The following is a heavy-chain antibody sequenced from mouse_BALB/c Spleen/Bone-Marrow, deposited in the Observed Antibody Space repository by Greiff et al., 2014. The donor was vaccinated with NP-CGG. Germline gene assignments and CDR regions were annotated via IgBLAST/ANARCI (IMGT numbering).Heavy chain of an antibody. V-gene: IGHV2-2*02. Sequence: QVQLKESGPGLVQPSQSLSITCPVSGFSLTSYGVHWVRQSPGKGLEWLGVIWSGGSTDYNAAFISRLSISKDNSKSQVFFKMNSLQANDTAIYYCARNYYGSSAYWGQGTLVTVSA. J-gene: IGHJ3*01. CDR2: IWSGGST. D-gene: IGHD1-1*01. CDR1: GFSLTSYG. CDR3: ARNYYGSSAY.